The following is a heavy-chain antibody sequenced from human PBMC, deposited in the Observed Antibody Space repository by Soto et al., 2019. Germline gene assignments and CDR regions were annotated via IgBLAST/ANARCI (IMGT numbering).Heavy chain of an antibody. CDR1: GYTFTSYG. D-gene: IGHD3-16*01. Sequence: ASVKVSCKASGYTFTSYGSSWVRQAPGQGLEWMGWVSAYNVNTNYAQKLQGRVTMTTDTSTSTAYMELRSLRSDNTAVYYCARDGGFSSLYYYGMDVWGRGTTVPCSS. J-gene: IGHJ6*02. CDR3: ARDGGFSSLYYYGMDV. CDR2: VSAYNVNT. V-gene: IGHV1-18*04.